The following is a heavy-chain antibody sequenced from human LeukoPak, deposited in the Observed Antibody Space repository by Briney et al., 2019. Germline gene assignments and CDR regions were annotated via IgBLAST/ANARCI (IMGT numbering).Heavy chain of an antibody. CDR1: GFTFTSSA. V-gene: IGHV1-58*02. CDR2: IVVGSGNT. CDR3: AAVPTYYYDSSGQNAFDI. J-gene: IGHJ3*02. D-gene: IGHD3-22*01. Sequence: SVKVSCKASGFTFTSSAMQWVRQARGQRLEWIGWIVVGSGNTNYAQKFQERVTITRDMSTSTAYMELSSLRSEDTAVYYCAAVPTYYYDSSGQNAFDIWGQGTMVTVSS.